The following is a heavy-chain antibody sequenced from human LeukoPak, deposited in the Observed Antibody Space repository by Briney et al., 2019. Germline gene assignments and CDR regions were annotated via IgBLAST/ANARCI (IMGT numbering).Heavy chain of an antibody. V-gene: IGHV3-23*01. D-gene: IGHD5-18*01. Sequence: ETLSLTCAVYGGSFSGYYWSWVRQAPGKGLEWVSAISGSGGSTYYADSVKGRFTISRDNSKNTLYLQMNSLRAEDTAVYYCAKDKLWSFDYWGQGTLVTVSS. CDR2: ISGSGGST. CDR1: GGSFSGYY. J-gene: IGHJ4*02. CDR3: AKDKLWSFDY.